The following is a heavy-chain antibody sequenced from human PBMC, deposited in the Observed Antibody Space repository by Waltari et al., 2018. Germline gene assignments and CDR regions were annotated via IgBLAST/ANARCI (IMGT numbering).Heavy chain of an antibody. J-gene: IGHJ4*02. CDR2: ISSSSSTI. CDR1: GFTFSSYS. Sequence: EVQLVESGGGLVQPGGSLRLSCAASGFTFSSYSMNWVRQAPGKGLEWVSYISSSSSTIYYADSVKGRFTISRDNAKNSLYLQMNSLRAEDTAVYYCARDVDSFDYWGQGTLVTVSS. CDR3: ARDVDSFDY. V-gene: IGHV3-48*04.